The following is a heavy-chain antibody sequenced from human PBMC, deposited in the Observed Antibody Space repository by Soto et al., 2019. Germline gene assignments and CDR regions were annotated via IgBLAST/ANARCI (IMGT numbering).Heavy chain of an antibody. CDR2: ISAHNGNT. D-gene: IGHD1-1*01. Sequence: QVHLVQSGAEVKKPGASGKVSCKGSGYAFTTYGITWVRQAPGQGLEWMGWISAHNGNTNYAQKLQGRVTVTRDTSTRTAYMELRSLRSDDTAVYYCARGRYGDYWGQGALVTVSS. J-gene: IGHJ4*02. V-gene: IGHV1-18*01. CDR1: GYAFTTYG. CDR3: ARGRYGDY.